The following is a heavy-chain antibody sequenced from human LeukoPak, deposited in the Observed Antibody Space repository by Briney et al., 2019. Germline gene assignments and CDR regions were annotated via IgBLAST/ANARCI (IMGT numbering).Heavy chain of an antibody. Sequence: SETLSLTCTVSGGSISSSSYYWGWIRQPPGKGLEWIGSIYYSGSTYYNPSLRSRVTISVETSKNQFSLKLSSVTAADTAVYYCARAGLDYYDSSGYLDYWGQGTLVTVSS. CDR3: ARAGLDYYDSSGYLDY. V-gene: IGHV4-39*07. CDR2: IYYSGST. J-gene: IGHJ4*02. D-gene: IGHD3-22*01. CDR1: GGSISSSSYY.